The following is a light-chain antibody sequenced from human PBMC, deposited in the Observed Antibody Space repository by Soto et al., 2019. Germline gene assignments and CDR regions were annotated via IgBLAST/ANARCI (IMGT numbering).Light chain of an antibody. CDR3: AAWDDSLNGVV. V-gene: IGLV1-44*01. J-gene: IGLJ2*01. Sequence: QSVLTQPHSASGTPGQRVTISCSGSSSNIGSNTVNWYQQLPVTAPKLLIYSNNQRPSGVPDRFSGSKSGTSASLAISGLQSEDEADYYCAAWDDSLNGVVFGGGTKLTVL. CDR1: SSNIGSNT. CDR2: SNN.